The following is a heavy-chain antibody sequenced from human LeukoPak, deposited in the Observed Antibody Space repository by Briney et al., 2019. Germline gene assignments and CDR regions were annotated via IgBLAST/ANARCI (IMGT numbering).Heavy chain of an antibody. CDR3: ARARIAVAGDFDY. J-gene: IGHJ4*02. Sequence: SETLSLTCAVYGGSFSGYYWSWIRQPPGKGLEWIGEINHSGSTNYNPSLKSRVTISVDTSKNQFSLKLSSVTAADRAVYYCARARIAVAGDFDYWGQGTLVTVSS. CDR2: INHSGST. V-gene: IGHV4-34*01. CDR1: GGSFSGYY. D-gene: IGHD6-19*01.